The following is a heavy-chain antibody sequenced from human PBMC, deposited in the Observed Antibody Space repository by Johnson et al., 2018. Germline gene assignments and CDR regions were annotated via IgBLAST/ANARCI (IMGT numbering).Heavy chain of an antibody. Sequence: QVQLQESGPGLVKASETLSLTCPVSGGSIDRYYWNWIRQSPRRVLEWIGSVFHSGTTSFNPSLSGRFTMSVDTSKNEFSLKLTSVTVADTAIYYCARSAVPGYYFYGLDVWGQGTTVAVSS. V-gene: IGHV4-59*01. D-gene: IGHD4-17*01. CDR2: VFHSGTT. J-gene: IGHJ6*02. CDR1: GGSIDRYY. CDR3: ARSAVPGYYFYGLDV.